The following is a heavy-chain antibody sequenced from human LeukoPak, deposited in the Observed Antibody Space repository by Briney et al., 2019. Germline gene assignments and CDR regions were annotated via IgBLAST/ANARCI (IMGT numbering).Heavy chain of an antibody. V-gene: IGHV4-34*01. J-gene: IGHJ4*02. D-gene: IGHD2-2*02. CDR1: GGSFSGYY. CDR2: INHSGST. CDR3: ARVNGEDIVVVPAAIFGYFDY. Sequence: SETLSLTCAVYGGSFSGYYWSWIRQPPGKGLEWIGEINHSGSTNYNPSLKGRVTISVDTSKNQFSLKLSSVTAADTAVYYCARVNGEDIVVVPAAIFGYFDYWGQGTLVTVSS.